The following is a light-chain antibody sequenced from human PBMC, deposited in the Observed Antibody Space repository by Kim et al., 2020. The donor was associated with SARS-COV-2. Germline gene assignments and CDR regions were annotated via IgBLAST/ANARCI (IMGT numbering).Light chain of an antibody. CDR2: SAS. Sequence: LSVSPAVRATLSCRASHNIRTSLAWYQQRPGQAPRLLINSASTRAAGIPARFSGSGSGTEFTRTISSLQSEDSAGYYCLQYIDWYTFGQGTKLEI. CDR1: HNIRTS. CDR3: LQYIDWYT. V-gene: IGKV3-15*01. J-gene: IGKJ2*01.